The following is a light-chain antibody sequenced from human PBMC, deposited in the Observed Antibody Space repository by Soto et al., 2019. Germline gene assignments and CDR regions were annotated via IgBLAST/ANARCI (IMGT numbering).Light chain of an antibody. V-gene: IGLV2-14*01. Sequence: LTQPASVSGSPGQSITISCTGTSSDVGGYNYVSWYQQHPGKAPKLMIYDVSNRPSGVSNRFSGSKSGNTASLTISGLQAEDEADYYCSSYTSSFYVFGTGTKVT. CDR3: SSYTSSFYV. J-gene: IGLJ1*01. CDR2: DVS. CDR1: SSDVGGYNY.